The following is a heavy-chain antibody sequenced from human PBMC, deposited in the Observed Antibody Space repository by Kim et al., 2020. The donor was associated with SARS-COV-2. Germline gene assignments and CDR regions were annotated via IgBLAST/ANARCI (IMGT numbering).Heavy chain of an antibody. D-gene: IGHD4-4*01. CDR3: ASWDYIDNAVLVH. J-gene: IGHJ4*02. CDR1: GAPISSYY. Sequence: SETLSLTCTVSGAPISSYYWVWVRQPPGKGLEWIATFFSSGSTYSNPSLKSRVTISADTSNNQFSLQLSSVTAADTAVYYCASWDYIDNAVLVHWGQGTQVTVSS. CDR2: FFSSGST. V-gene: IGHV4-59*13.